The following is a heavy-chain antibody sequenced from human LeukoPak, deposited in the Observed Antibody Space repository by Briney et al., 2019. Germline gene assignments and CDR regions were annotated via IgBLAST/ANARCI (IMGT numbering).Heavy chain of an antibody. V-gene: IGHV4-38-2*01. D-gene: IGHD1-26*01. J-gene: IGHJ4*02. Sequence: SETLSLTCAVSGYSITSGYYWGWIRQPPGKGLEWIGSIYHSGSTYYNPSLKSRVTRAVDTSKNQFSLKLSSVTAADTAVYYCARHSVGATQYRLFDYWGQGTLVTVSS. CDR2: IYHSGST. CDR3: ARHSVGATQYRLFDY. CDR1: GYSITSGYY.